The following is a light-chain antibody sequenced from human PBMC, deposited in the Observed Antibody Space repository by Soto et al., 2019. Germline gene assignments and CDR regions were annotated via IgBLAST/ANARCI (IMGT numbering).Light chain of an antibody. CDR3: QQRTDRPPWT. CDR2: DAS. CDR1: QSIGLA. V-gene: IGKV3-11*01. Sequence: EIVLTQSPATLSLSPGERSTVSCSASQSIGLAIAWYQHKPGQAPRLLIFDASQRATGIPARFRGSGSGTDFTLSISSLEPEDFAVYYCQQRTDRPPWTFGQGTKVDIK. J-gene: IGKJ1*01.